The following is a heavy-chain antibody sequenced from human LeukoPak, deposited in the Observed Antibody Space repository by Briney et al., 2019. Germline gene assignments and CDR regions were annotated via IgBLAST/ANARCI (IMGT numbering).Heavy chain of an antibody. J-gene: IGHJ4*02. V-gene: IGHV3-30*02. D-gene: IGHD4-17*01. CDR3: VKDFWLDYGDW. Sequence: KAGGSLRLSCAASGFTFSSCPMHWVRQAPGQGLEWVAYIYYNGDNRYYAESVKGRFTISRDNSKNTLYLQMNSLTTEDTAVYYCVKDFWLDYGDWGGQGTLVTVSS. CDR2: IYYNGDNR. CDR1: GFTFSSCP.